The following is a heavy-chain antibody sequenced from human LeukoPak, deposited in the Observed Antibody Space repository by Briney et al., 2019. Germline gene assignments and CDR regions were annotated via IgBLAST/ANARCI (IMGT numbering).Heavy chain of an antibody. CDR1: GGSISRYY. CDR2: IYYSGST. Sequence: PSETLSLTCTVSGGSISRYYWSWIRQPPGKGLEWIGYIYYSGSTNYNPSLKSRVTISVDTSKNQFSLKLSSVTAADTAVYYCARSKYNGAFDIWGQGTMVTVSS. D-gene: IGHD1-14*01. J-gene: IGHJ3*02. CDR3: ARSKYNGAFDI. V-gene: IGHV4-59*01.